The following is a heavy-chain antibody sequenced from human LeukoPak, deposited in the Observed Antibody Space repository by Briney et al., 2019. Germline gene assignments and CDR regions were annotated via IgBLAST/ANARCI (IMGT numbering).Heavy chain of an antibody. D-gene: IGHD5-18*01. CDR1: GYTFTGYY. CDR2: INPNNGGT. CDR3: ARDPYSNYFDY. V-gene: IGHV1-2*02. J-gene: IGHJ4*02. Sequence: ASVKVCCKASGYTFTGYYMHWVRQAPGQGLEWMGWINPNNGGTNYAQKVQGRVTMTRDTSISTAYMELNRLRSDDTAVYYCARDPYSNYFDYWGQGNLVTVSS.